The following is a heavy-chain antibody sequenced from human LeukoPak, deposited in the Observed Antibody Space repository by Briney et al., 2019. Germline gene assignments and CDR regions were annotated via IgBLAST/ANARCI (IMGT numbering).Heavy chain of an antibody. D-gene: IGHD5-18*01. CDR2: IYHTGST. J-gene: IGHJ6*03. Sequence: SGTLSLTCAVSGGSIITNNWWSWVRQPPGKGLEWIGEIYHTGSTTYNPSLKSRVTISVDTSKNQFSLKLSSVTAADTAVYYCARDLVDTAMVTRHYYMDVWGKGTTVTVSS. CDR3: ARDLVDTAMVTRHYYMDV. CDR1: GGSIITNNW. V-gene: IGHV4-4*02.